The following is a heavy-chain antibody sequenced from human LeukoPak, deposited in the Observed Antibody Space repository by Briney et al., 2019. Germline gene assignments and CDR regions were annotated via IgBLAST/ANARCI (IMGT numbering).Heavy chain of an antibody. D-gene: IGHD4-17*01. CDR1: GFTFSRCW. CDR3: AKHYGDYFLDF. V-gene: IGHV3-74*03. J-gene: IGHJ4*02. Sequence: GGSLRLSCAVSGFTFSRCWMHWVRQTPGRGLVWVSRINNDGSDTTYADSVKGRFTISRDNSKKTLYLQMHSLREEDTAIYYWAKHYGDYFLDFWGQGTLVTVSS. CDR2: INNDGSDT.